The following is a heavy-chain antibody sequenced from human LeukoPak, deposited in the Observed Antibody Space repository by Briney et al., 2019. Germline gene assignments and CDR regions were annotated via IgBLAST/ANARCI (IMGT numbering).Heavy chain of an antibody. CDR1: RFTLSVYS. CDR3: ATEPSTHWFDR. Sequence: GGSLRLSCAASRFTLSVYSINWVRQAPGKGLEWVAYVSRTVSPTFYADSVEGRFTIPRDTAKNSVYLQMNSLRAEDTAVYYCATEPSTHWFDRWGQGTLVTVSS. CDR2: VSRTVSPT. V-gene: IGHV3-48*04. J-gene: IGHJ5*02. D-gene: IGHD2-2*01.